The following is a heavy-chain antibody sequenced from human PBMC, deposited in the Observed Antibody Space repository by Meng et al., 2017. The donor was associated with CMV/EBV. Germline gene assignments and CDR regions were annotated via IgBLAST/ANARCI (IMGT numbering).Heavy chain of an antibody. CDR2: ISGGGGST. D-gene: IGHD5/OR15-5a*01. CDR3: AKVGERRGYSVFHDY. Sequence: GESLKISCAASGFTFSSSAMSWVRQAPGKGLEWVSAISGGGGSTYYADSVKGRFTISRDNSKNTLYLQMNSLRAEDTAVYYCAKVGERRGYSVFHDYWGQGTLVTVSS. V-gene: IGHV3-23*01. J-gene: IGHJ4*02. CDR1: GFTFSSSA.